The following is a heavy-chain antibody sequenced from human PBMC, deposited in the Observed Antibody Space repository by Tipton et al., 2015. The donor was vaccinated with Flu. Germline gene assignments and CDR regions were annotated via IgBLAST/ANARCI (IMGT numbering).Heavy chain of an antibody. Sequence: QLVQSGGGVVQPGRSLRLSCAASGFTFSSYGMYWVRQAPGKGLEWVTVISYDGSNKYYADSVKGRFTTSRDNSKNTLYLQLNSLRAEDTAVYYCAKDLVYCSSSSCTTYYSYYGMDVWGQGTTVTVSS. V-gene: IGHV3-30*18. D-gene: IGHD2-2*01. CDR2: ISYDGSNK. CDR1: GFTFSSYG. J-gene: IGHJ6*02. CDR3: AKDLVYCSSSSCTTYYSYYGMDV.